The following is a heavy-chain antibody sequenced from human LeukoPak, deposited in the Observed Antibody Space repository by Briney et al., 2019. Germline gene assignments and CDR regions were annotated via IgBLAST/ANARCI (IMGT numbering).Heavy chain of an antibody. CDR2: IYSSGST. V-gene: IGHV4-39*07. D-gene: IGHD1-14*01. J-gene: IGHJ2*01. CDR1: GGSIISSIYS. Sequence: PSETLSLTCSVSGGSIISSIYSWGWIRQPPGKGLEWIGTIYSSGSTYYNPSLKSRVTISVDTSKNQFSLKLSSVTAADTAVYYCATLTTWYFDLWGRGTLVTVSS. CDR3: ATLTTWYFDL.